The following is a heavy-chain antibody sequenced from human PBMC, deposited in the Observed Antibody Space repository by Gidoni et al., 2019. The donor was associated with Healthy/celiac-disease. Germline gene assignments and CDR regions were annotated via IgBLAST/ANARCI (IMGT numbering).Heavy chain of an antibody. CDR1: GFTFRSYG. J-gene: IGHJ6*02. V-gene: IGHV3-30*18. D-gene: IGHD3-10*01. CDR2: ISYDGRNK. CDR3: AKGGGSGIDVGMDV. Sequence: QVQLVESGGGVVQPGRSLRLSCAASGFTFRSYGMHWVRQAPGKGLEWVAVISYDGRNKYYADSVKGRFTISRDNSKNTLYLQMNSLRAEDTAVYYCAKGGGSGIDVGMDVWGQGTTVTVSS.